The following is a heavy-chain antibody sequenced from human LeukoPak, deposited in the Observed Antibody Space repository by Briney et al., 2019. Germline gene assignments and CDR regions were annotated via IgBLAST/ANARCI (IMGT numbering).Heavy chain of an antibody. Sequence: SETLSLTCTVSSGSISSGSYYWSWIRQPAGKGLEWIGRIYTSGSTNYNPSLKSRVTISVDTSKNQFSLKLSSVTAADTAVYYCARHSRARLVVPAAIWYFDLWGRGTLVTVSS. CDR2: IYTSGST. D-gene: IGHD2-2*01. CDR1: SGSISSGSYY. V-gene: IGHV4-61*02. J-gene: IGHJ2*01. CDR3: ARHSRARLVVPAAIWYFDL.